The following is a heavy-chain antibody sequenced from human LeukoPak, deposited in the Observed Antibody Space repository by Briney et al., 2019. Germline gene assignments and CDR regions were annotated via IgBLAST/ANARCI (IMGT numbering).Heavy chain of an antibody. CDR1: GGSISSGGNY. CDR3: ARTWGGYYIDY. J-gene: IGHJ4*02. V-gene: IGHV4-31*03. D-gene: IGHD3-16*01. Sequence: PSETLSLTCTVSGGSISSGGNYWSWIRQHPGKGLEWIGYIYYTGSTNNNPSLKSRITLSVDTSKNQFSLRLSSVTAADTAVYYCARTWGGYYIDYWGQGTLVTVSS. CDR2: IYYTGST.